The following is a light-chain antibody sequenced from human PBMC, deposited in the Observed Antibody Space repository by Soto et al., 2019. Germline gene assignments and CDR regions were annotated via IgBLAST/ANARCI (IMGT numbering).Light chain of an antibody. CDR2: KVS. J-gene: IGKJ1*01. Sequence: DVVLTQSPLSLPVTLGQSASISCRSSQSLVYSDGNTYLGWFQQRPGQSPRRLIYKVSNRDSGVPDRFSGSVSGTDFTLKISRVEAEDVGVYYCMQGTHWPPWTFGQGTKVEIK. V-gene: IGKV2-30*01. CDR1: QSLVYSDGNTY. CDR3: MQGTHWPPWT.